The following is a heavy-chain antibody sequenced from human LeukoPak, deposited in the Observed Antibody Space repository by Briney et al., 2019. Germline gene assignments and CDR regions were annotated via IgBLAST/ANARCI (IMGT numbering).Heavy chain of an antibody. CDR1: GFTFSSYG. Sequence: GGTLRLSCAASGFTFSSYGMSWVRQAPGKGLEWVSAISGSGGSTYYADSVKGRFTISRDNAKNSLYLQMNSLRAEDTAVYYCARAQSYGNIGAFDYWGQGTLVTVSS. CDR2: ISGSGGST. V-gene: IGHV3-23*01. CDR3: ARAQSYGNIGAFDY. D-gene: IGHD5-18*01. J-gene: IGHJ4*02.